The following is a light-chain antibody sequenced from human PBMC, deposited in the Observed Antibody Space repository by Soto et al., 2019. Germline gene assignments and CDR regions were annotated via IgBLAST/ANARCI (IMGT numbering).Light chain of an antibody. CDR3: QQFNIYPIT. J-gene: IGKJ5*01. CDR2: DVS. V-gene: IGKV1-13*02. Sequence: AIQVTQSPSSLSASVGDRVTITCRASQDIRGALAWYQQQPGKAPKLLIYDVSTVQSGVPSRFSGRGSGTEFTLTITSLQPEDFATYYCQQFNIYPITFGQGTRLDI. CDR1: QDIRGA.